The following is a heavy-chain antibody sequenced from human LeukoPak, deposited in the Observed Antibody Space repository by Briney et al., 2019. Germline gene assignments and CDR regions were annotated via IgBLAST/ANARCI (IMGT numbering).Heavy chain of an antibody. J-gene: IGHJ4*02. D-gene: IGHD3-22*01. CDR2: ISWNSGSI. Sequence: GGSLRLSCAASGFTFDDYAMHWVRQAPGKGLEWVSGISWNSGSIGYADSVEGRFTISRDNAKNSLYLQMNSLRAEDTALYYCAKGAKANYDSSGYLDYWGQGTLVTVSS. CDR1: GFTFDDYA. V-gene: IGHV3-9*01. CDR3: AKGAKANYDSSGYLDY.